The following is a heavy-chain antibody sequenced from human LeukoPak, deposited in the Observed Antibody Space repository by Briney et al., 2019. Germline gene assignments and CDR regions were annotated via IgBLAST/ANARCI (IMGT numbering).Heavy chain of an antibody. CDR3: ARGGRYCSSTSCTGNAFDI. V-gene: IGHV1-2*02. D-gene: IGHD2-2*01. CDR2: INPNSGGT. Sequence: ASVKVSCKASGYTFTGYYMHWVRQAPGQGLEWMGWINPNSGGTNYAQKFQGRVTMTRDTSISTAYMELSRLRSDDTAVYYCARGGRYCSSTSCTGNAFDIWGQGTMVTVSS. J-gene: IGHJ3*02. CDR1: GYTFTGYY.